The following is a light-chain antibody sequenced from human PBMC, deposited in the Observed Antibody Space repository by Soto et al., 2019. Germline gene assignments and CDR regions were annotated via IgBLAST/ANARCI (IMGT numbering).Light chain of an antibody. V-gene: IGKV2-30*01. CDR1: RSLVYSDGNAY. Sequence: DVVMTQSPLSLPVTLGQPASISCRSSRSLVYSDGNAYLNWFQQRPGQSPRRLIYKASNRDSGVPDRFSGSGSGTDFKLQISRVEAEDVGVYYCMQATHRPPTFGRGTRVEIK. CDR3: MQATHRPPT. CDR2: KAS. J-gene: IGKJ1*01.